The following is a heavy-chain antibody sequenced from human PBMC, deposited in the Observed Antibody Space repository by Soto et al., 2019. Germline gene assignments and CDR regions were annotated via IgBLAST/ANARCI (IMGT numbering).Heavy chain of an antibody. CDR1: GYRLTSFW. D-gene: IGHD2-2*03. Sequence: PGESPNISCKASGYRLTSFWIGLVRQMPGKGLEWMGLIYPGDSEARYGPSFQGQVTISAYESINTAYLQWSNLKASDSAIYFCARHGYSSSWYPDHWGQGTLVTVSS. CDR3: ARHGYSSSWYPDH. V-gene: IGHV5-51*01. J-gene: IGHJ4*02. CDR2: IYPGDSEA.